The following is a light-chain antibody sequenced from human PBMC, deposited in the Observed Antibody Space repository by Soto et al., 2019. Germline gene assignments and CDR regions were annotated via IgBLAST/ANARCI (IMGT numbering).Light chain of an antibody. CDR3: LQAKAFPLT. CDR2: TAS. CDR1: QDINRW. V-gene: IGKV1-12*01. J-gene: IGKJ1*01. Sequence: DIQMTQSPSSLSASVGDRVTITCRASQDINRWLAWYQQKPGKATKLLIYTASSLQSGVPSRFSGSGSGTDFTLTISSLQPEDFASYYCLQAKAFPLTLGQGTTVEIK.